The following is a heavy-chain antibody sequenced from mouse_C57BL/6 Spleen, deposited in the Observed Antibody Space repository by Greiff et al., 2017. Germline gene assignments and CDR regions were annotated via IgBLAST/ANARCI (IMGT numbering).Heavy chain of an antibody. CDR3: ARHETTYAMDY. Sequence: DVQLVESGGGLVQPGGSLKLSCAASGFTFSDYYMYWVRQTPEKRLEWVAYISNGGGSTYYPDTVKGRFTISRDNAKNTLYLQMIRLKSEDTAMYYCARHETTYAMDYWGQGTSVTVSS. D-gene: IGHD2-13*01. CDR2: ISNGGGST. CDR1: GFTFSDYY. V-gene: IGHV5-12*01. J-gene: IGHJ4*01.